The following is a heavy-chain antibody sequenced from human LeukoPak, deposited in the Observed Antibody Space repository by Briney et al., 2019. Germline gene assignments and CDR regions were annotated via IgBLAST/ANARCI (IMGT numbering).Heavy chain of an antibody. J-gene: IGHJ4*02. Sequence: GSLRLSCAASEFTGFTFSGSAMSWVRQAPGKGLEWVSAISGSGAATFYADSVKGRFTISRDNSKNTLYLQMNSLKVEDTALYYCAKGGRGYSYGSLDYWGQGTLVTVSS. CDR1: EFTGFTFSGSA. V-gene: IGHV3-23*01. CDR3: AKGGRGYSYGSLDY. D-gene: IGHD5-18*01. CDR2: ISGSGAAT.